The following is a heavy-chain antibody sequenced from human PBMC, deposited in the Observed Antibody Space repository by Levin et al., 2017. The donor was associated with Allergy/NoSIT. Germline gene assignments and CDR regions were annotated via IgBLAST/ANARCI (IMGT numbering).Heavy chain of an antibody. D-gene: IGHD3-22*01. CDR1: GFHFRNSD. J-gene: IGHJ5*02. CDR3: ARDRHFYDSSGYQGGRFDP. V-gene: IGHV3-33*01. CDR2: IWFDGSNK. Sequence: LSLTCATSGFHFRNSDMHWVRQAPGKGLEWVAVIWFDGSNKYYAESVKGRFTISRDNSKNTLYLEMNSLRDEDTAVFYCARDRHFYDSSGYQGGRFDPWGQGTLVSVSS.